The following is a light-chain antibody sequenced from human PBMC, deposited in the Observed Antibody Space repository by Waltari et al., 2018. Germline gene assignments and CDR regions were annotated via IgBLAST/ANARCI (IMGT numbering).Light chain of an antibody. CDR2: EVS. V-gene: IGLV2-14*01. CDR1: SRDGGGYNY. CDR3: SSYTSSSSVV. J-gene: IGLJ2*01. Sequence: QSALTQPASVSGSPGQSITIPCTGTSRDGGGYNYFSWYQQHPGKAPKLLIYEVSKRPSGVSNRFSGSKSGNTASLTISGLQAEDEADYYCSSYTSSSSVVFGGGTKLTVL.